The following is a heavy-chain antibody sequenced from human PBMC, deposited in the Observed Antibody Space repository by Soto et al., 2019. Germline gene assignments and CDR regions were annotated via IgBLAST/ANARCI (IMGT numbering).Heavy chain of an antibody. V-gene: IGHV3-30-3*01. CDR1: GFTFSSYA. Sequence: QVQLVESGGGVVQPGRSLRLSCAASGFTFSSYAMHWVRQAPGKGLEWVAVISYDGSNKYYADSVKGRFTISRDNSKNTLYLQMNSLRAEDTAVYYCARGRWVYSSGWYVFVYWGQGTLVTVSS. CDR3: ARGRWVYSSGWYVFVY. J-gene: IGHJ4*02. CDR2: ISYDGSNK. D-gene: IGHD6-19*01.